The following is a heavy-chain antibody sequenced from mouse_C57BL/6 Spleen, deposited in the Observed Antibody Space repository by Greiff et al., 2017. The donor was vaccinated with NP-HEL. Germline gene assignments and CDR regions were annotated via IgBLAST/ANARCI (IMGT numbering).Heavy chain of an antibody. V-gene: IGHV1-4*01. J-gene: IGHJ4*01. Sequence: QVQLKESGAELARPGASVKMSCKASGYTFTSYTMHWVKQRPGQGLEWIGYINPSSGYTKYNQKFKDKATLTADKSSSTAYMQLSSLTSEDSAVYYCARIWDGDAMDYWGQGTSVTVSS. D-gene: IGHD4-1*01. CDR2: INPSSGYT. CDR1: GYTFTSYT. CDR3: ARIWDGDAMDY.